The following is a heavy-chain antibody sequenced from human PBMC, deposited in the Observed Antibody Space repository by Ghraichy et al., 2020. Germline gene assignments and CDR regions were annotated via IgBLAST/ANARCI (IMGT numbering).Heavy chain of an antibody. CDR1: GGSISSSNW. J-gene: IGHJ4*02. D-gene: IGHD6-6*01. CDR3: ARLTEGYSSSSVGYYFDY. CDR2: IYHSGST. Sequence: GTLSLTCAVSGGSISSSNWWSWVRQPPGKGLEWIGEIYHSGSTNYNPSLKSRVTISVDKSKNQFSLKLSSVTAADTAVYYCARLTEGYSSSSVGYYFDYWGQGTLVTVSS. V-gene: IGHV4-4*02.